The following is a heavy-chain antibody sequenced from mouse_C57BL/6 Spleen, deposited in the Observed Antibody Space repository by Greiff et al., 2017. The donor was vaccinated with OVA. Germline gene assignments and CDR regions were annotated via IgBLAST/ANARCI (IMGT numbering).Heavy chain of an antibody. CDR1: GYSFTDYN. J-gene: IGHJ3*01. Sequence: VQLKESGPELVKPGASVKISCKASGYSFTDYNMNWVKQSNGKSLEWIGVINPNYGTTSYNQKFKGKATLTVDQSSSTAYMQLNSLTSEDSAVYYCARGHYYGSSSAWFADWGQGTLVTVSA. V-gene: IGHV1-39*01. CDR3: ARGHYYGSSSAWFAD. D-gene: IGHD1-1*01. CDR2: INPNYGTT.